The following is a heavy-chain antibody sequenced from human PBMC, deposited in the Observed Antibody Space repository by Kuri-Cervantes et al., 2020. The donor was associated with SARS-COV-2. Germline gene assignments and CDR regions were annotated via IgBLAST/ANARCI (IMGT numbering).Heavy chain of an antibody. CDR2: INHSGST. CDR3: ARLPAGLRLGERYFDY. J-gene: IGHJ4*02. CDR1: VGSFSGYY. V-gene: IGHV4-34*01. D-gene: IGHD3-16*01. Sequence: SETLSLTCAVYVGSFSGYYWTWIRRPPGKGLEWIGEINHSGSTNYNPSLKSRVTISVDTSKNQFSLNLNSLTAADTAVYYCARLPAGLRLGERYFDYWGQGTLVTVSS.